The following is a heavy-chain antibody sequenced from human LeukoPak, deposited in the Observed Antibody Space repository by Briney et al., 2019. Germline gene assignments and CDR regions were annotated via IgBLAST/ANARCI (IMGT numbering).Heavy chain of an antibody. Sequence: SETLSLTCTVSGGSISSYYWSWIRQPPGKGLEWIGYIYYSGSTNYNPSLKSRVTISVDTSKNQFSLKLSPVTAADTAVYYCARGRVDTAMVKDYWGQGTLVTVSS. CDR3: ARGRVDTAMVKDY. D-gene: IGHD5-18*01. CDR1: GGSISSYY. CDR2: IYYSGST. J-gene: IGHJ4*02. V-gene: IGHV4-59*01.